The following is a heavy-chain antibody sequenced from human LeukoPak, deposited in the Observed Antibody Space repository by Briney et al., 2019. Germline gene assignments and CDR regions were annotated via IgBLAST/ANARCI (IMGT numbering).Heavy chain of an antibody. V-gene: IGHV1-69*13. D-gene: IGHD3-3*01. Sequence: ASVKVSCKASGGTFSSYAISWVRQAPGQGLEWMGGIIPIFGTANYAQKFQGRVTITADESTSTAYMELSSLRSEDTAVYYCAREADPITIFGVVTTAMCAFDIWGQGTMVTVSS. CDR2: IIPIFGTA. CDR1: GGTFSSYA. J-gene: IGHJ3*02. CDR3: AREADPITIFGVVTTAMCAFDI.